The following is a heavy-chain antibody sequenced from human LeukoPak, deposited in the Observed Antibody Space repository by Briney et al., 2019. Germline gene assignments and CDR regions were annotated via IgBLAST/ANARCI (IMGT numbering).Heavy chain of an antibody. V-gene: IGHV4-4*07. CDR1: GGSISSYY. D-gene: IGHD2-2*01. CDR2: IYTSGST. J-gene: IGHJ5*02. Sequence: SETLSLTCTVSGGSISSYYWSWIRQPAGKGLEWIGRIYTSGSTYYNPSLKSRVTISVDTSKNQFSLKLSSVTAADTAVYYCARAVVVPAAMVFWFDPWGQGTLVTVSS. CDR3: ARAVVVPAAMVFWFDP.